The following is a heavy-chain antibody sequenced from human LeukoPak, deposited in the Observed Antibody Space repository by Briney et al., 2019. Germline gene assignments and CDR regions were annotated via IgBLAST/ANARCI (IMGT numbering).Heavy chain of an antibody. CDR3: ARVGTYYYGSGPSGWFDP. CDR2: NYYSGST. V-gene: IGHV4-59*07. J-gene: IGHJ5*02. Sequence: SDTLSLPCTVSSGSISRYYWSWIRQPPAKGLEWIGYNYYSGSTNYNPSLQSRITFSVEASKNPFSLKLSSVTAADTAVYYCARVGTYYYGSGPSGWFDPWGQGTLVTVSS. D-gene: IGHD3-10*01. CDR1: SGSISRYY.